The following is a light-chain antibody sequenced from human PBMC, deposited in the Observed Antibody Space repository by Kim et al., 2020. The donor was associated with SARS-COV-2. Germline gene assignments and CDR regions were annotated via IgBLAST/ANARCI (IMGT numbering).Light chain of an antibody. CDR2: YDS. J-gene: IGLJ3*02. CDR1: NIGSKS. V-gene: IGLV3-21*04. CDR3: QVWDSSSDHPRV. Sequence: SYELTQPPSVSVAPGKTARITCGGNNIGSKSVHWYQQKPGQATVLVIYYDSDRPSGIPERFSGSNSGNTATLTISRVEAGDEADYYCQVWDSSSDHPRVFGGGTQLTVL.